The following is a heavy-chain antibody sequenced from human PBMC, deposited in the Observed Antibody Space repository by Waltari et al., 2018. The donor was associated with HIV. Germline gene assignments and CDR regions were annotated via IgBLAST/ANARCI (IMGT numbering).Heavy chain of an antibody. CDR1: GGSISSYS. V-gene: IGHV4-4*08. CDR2: VSATGMG. J-gene: IGHJ3*01. Sequence: LQESGPGLVTPSETLSLTCTVSGGSISSYSWNWIRQTPGQGWECIGCVSATGMGNYMPSLSGRANMSIAPSTNQLSLNRPCLTAADTALYYCARAILWPVGEGFDAFNVWGQGTRVSVSS. CDR3: ARAILWPVGEGFDAFNV. D-gene: IGHD2-21*01.